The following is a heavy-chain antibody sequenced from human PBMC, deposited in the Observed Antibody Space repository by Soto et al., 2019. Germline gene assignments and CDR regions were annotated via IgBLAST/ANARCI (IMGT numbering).Heavy chain of an antibody. D-gene: IGHD3-16*01. Sequence: GGSLRLSCAASGFMFSAYTMNWVRQAPGKGLEWLSSISDDSSYIDYADSLRGRFTVSRDNARNSLYLQIDSLGVEDTAVYYCATPYYFNHWGPGTLVTV. CDR2: ISDDSSYI. J-gene: IGHJ1*01. CDR1: GFMFSAYT. CDR3: ATPYYFNH. V-gene: IGHV3-21*06.